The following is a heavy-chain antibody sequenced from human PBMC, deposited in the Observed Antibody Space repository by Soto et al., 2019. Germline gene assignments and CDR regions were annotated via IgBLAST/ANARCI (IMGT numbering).Heavy chain of an antibody. CDR3: ARGSHWGYPRHGSWLRDYFQH. J-gene: IGHJ1*01. D-gene: IGHD6-13*01. CDR2: INHSGST. V-gene: IGHV4-34*01. Sequence: PSETLSLTCAVYGGSFSAYYWTWIRQPPGEGLKWIGVINHSGSTNYNPSLKSRVTISVDTSKNQFSLKLSSVTAADTAVYYCARGSHWGYPRHGSWLRDYFQHWGQGTLVTVSS. CDR1: GGSFSAYY.